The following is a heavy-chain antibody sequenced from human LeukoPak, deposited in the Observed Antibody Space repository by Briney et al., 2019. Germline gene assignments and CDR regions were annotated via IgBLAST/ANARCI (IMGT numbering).Heavy chain of an antibody. CDR1: GGSISSSSYY. V-gene: IGHV4-39*01. Sequence: SETLSLTCTVSGGSISSSSYYWGWIRQPPGKGLEWIGSIYYSGSTYYNPSLKSRVTISVDTSKNQFSLKLSSVTAADTAVYYCARHGGVPKRSLDYWGQGTLVTVSS. CDR2: IYYSGST. CDR3: ARHGGVPKRSLDY. D-gene: IGHD2-8*02. J-gene: IGHJ4*02.